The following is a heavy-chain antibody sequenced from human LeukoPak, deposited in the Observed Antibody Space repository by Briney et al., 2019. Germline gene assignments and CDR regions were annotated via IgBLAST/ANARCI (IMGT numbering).Heavy chain of an antibody. V-gene: IGHV3-23*01. CDR3: AKDPRQQHLDPY. CDR2: VSGSGSGT. CDR1: GFTFSSYT. Sequence: GGSLRLSCAASGFTFSSYTMTWVRRSPGKGLEWVSAVSGSGSGTYYADSVKGRFTISRDNSKNTVYLQMNSLRADDTAVYYCAKDPRQQHLDPYWGQGTLVTVSS. J-gene: IGHJ4*02. D-gene: IGHD6-13*01.